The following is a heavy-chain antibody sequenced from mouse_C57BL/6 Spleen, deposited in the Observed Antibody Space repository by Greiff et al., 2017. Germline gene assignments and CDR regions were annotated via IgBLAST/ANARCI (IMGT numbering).Heavy chain of an antibody. D-gene: IGHD1-1*01. Sequence: VQLQQSGAELAKPGASVKLSCKASGYTFTSYWMHWVKQRPGQGLEWIGYINPSSGYTKYNQKFKGKATLTADKSSSTAYMQLSSLTYEDSAVYYCASPFITTVVADYWGQGTTLTVSS. J-gene: IGHJ2*01. V-gene: IGHV1-7*01. CDR3: ASPFITTVVADY. CDR1: GYTFTSYW. CDR2: INPSSGYT.